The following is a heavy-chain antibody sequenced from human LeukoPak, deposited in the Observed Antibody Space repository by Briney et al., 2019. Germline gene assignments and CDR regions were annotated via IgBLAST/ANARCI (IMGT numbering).Heavy chain of an antibody. CDR3: TRAALFGSGRTHLDF. J-gene: IGHJ4*02. V-gene: IGHV3-7*04. CDR2: IKHDGSEA. CDR1: EFTFNRYW. Sequence: GGSLRLSCAASEFTFNRYWMSWVRQAPGKGREWVANIKHDGSEAHYVDSVKGRFTISRDNAKNSLSLQMNSLNLDDTGVYFCTRAALFGSGRTHLDFWGQGTLVSVSS. D-gene: IGHD3-10*01.